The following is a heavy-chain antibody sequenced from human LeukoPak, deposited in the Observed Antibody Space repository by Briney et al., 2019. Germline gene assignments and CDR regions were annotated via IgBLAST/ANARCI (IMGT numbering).Heavy chain of an antibody. D-gene: IGHD6-19*01. CDR2: INHSGST. Sequence: TLETLSLTCAVYGGSFSGYYWSWIRQPPGKGLEWIGEINHSGSTNYNPSLKSRVTISVDTSKNQFSLKLSSVTAADTAVYYCARVGWYGGYFDYWGQGTLVTVSS. J-gene: IGHJ4*02. V-gene: IGHV4-34*01. CDR1: GGSFSGYY. CDR3: ARVGWYGGYFDY.